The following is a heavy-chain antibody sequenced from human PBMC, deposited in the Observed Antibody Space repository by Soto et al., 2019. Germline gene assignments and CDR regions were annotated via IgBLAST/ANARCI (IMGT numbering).Heavy chain of an antibody. CDR3: AAPPDCSSTSCYQVEYYFDY. Sequence: PGGSLRLSCSASGFTFSSYPMHWVRQAPGKGLEYVSAISSNGGSTYYADSVKGRFTISRDNSKNTLYLQMSSLRAEDTAVYYCAAPPDCSSTSCYQVEYYFDYWGQGTLVTVSS. D-gene: IGHD2-2*01. CDR1: GFTFSSYP. V-gene: IGHV3-64D*08. J-gene: IGHJ4*02. CDR2: ISSNGGST.